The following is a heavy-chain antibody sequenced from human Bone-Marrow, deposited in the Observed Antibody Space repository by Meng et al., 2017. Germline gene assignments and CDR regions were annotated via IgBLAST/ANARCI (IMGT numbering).Heavy chain of an antibody. CDR2: IIPIFGTA. D-gene: IGHD3-22*01. CDR3: AALPNYYDSSGYYQDEYFQH. V-gene: IGHV1-69*13. CDR1: GYTFTSYD. J-gene: IGHJ1*01. Sequence: SVKVSCKASGYTFTSYDINWVRQATGQGLEWMGGIIPIFGTANYAQKFQGRVTITADESTSTAYMELSSLRSEDTAVYYCAALPNYYDSSGYYQDEYFQHWGQGTLVTVSS.